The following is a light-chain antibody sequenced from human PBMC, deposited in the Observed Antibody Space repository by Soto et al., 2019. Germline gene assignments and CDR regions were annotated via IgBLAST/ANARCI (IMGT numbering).Light chain of an antibody. CDR3: QKYDSAPGT. J-gene: IGKJ1*01. CDR1: QGISNY. Sequence: DIQMTQSPSSLSASVGDRVTITCRASQGISNYLAWYQQKPGKVPKLLIYAASTLQSGVPSRFSGSGSGADFTLTISSLRAEDVATYCCQKYDSAPGTFGQGTKVEIK. CDR2: AAS. V-gene: IGKV1-27*01.